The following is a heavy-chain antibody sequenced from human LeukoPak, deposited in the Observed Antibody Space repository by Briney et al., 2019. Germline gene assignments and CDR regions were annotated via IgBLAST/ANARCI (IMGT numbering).Heavy chain of an antibody. J-gene: IGHJ4*02. CDR1: GFTFINYL. Sequence: GGSLRLSCAASGFTFINYLMHWVRQPSGKGLVWVSRINSNGSSTIYADSVKGRFTISRDNAKDTLYLQMNSLSADDTAVYYCARGPDCSGGSCYPGRFDYWGQGTLVTVSS. D-gene: IGHD2-15*01. CDR3: ARGPDCSGGSCYPGRFDY. CDR2: INSNGSST. V-gene: IGHV3-74*01.